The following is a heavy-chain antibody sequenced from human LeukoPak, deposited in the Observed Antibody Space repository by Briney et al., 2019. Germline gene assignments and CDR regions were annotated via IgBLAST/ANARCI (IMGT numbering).Heavy chain of an antibody. J-gene: IGHJ4*02. D-gene: IGHD4-17*01. CDR3: ARGGTTTKYDY. CDR2: IYYSGST. V-gene: IGHV4-59*01. Sequence: SETLSLTCTVSGGSISSYYWSWIRQPPGKGLEWIGYIYYSGSTNYNPSLKSRVTISVDTSKNQFSLKLSSVTAADAAVYYCARGGTTTKYDYWGQGTLVTVSS. CDR1: GGSISSYY.